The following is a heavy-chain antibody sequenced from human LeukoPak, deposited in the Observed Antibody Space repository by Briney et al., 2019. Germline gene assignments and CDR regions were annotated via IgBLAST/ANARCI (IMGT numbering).Heavy chain of an antibody. V-gene: IGHV3-64*05. D-gene: IGHD3-22*01. CDR3: VKGHLEVVVITSLDV. CDR1: GFTFSRYA. CDR2: ININGGIT. J-gene: IGHJ6*02. Sequence: PVGSLRLSCSASGFTFSRYALHWVRQAPGKGLEYVSSININGGITYYADSVKGRFTIPRDNSKNTLYVQMSSPRAEDTAVYYCVKGHLEVVVITSLDVWGQGTTVTVSS.